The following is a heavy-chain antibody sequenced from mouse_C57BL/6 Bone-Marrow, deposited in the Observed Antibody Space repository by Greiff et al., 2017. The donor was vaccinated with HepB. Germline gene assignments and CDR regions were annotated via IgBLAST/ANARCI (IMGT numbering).Heavy chain of an antibody. Sequence: QVHVKQSGAELVRPGASVKLSCKASGYTFTDYYINWVKQRPGQGLEWIARIYPGSGNTYYNEKFKGKATLTAEKSSSTAYMQLSSLTSEDSAVYFCARGDYGSSSWFAYWGQGTLVTVSA. J-gene: IGHJ3*01. D-gene: IGHD1-1*01. V-gene: IGHV1-76*01. CDR3: ARGDYGSSSWFAY. CDR1: GYTFTDYY. CDR2: IYPGSGNT.